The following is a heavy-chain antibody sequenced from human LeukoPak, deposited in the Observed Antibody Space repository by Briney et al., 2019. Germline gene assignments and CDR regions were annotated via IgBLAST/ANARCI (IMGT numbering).Heavy chain of an antibody. D-gene: IGHD7-27*01. CDR1: GGSFSGYY. Sequence: SETLSLTCAVYGGSFSGYYWSRIRQPPGKGLEWIGEINHSGSTNYNPSLKSRVTISVDTSKNQFSLKLSSVTAADTAVYYCARAPNGDPFDYWGQGTLVTVSS. J-gene: IGHJ4*02. CDR3: ARAPNGDPFDY. V-gene: IGHV4-34*01. CDR2: INHSGST.